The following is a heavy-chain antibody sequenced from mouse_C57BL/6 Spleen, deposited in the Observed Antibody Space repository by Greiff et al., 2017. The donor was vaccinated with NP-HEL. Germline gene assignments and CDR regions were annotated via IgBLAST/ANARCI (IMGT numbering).Heavy chain of an antibody. CDR2: IRNNANGYTT. Sequence: EVKLMESGGGLVQPGGSLSLSCAASGFTFTDYYMSWVRQPPGKALEWLGFIRNNANGYTTEYSASVKGRFTISRDNSKSILYLQTNALRAEDSATYYCAIYRQLRLREAMDYWGQGTSVTVSS. V-gene: IGHV7-3*01. J-gene: IGHJ4*01. D-gene: IGHD3-2*02. CDR3: AIYRQLRLREAMDY. CDR1: GFTFTDYY.